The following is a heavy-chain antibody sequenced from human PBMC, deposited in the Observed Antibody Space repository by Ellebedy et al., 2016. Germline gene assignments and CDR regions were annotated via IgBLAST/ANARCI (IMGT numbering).Heavy chain of an antibody. V-gene: IGHV4-39*01. CDR3: ARNATGWYFDY. Sequence: SETLSLTCTVSGGSMTGIHYYWGWIRQPPGKGLEWIGSVYYSGSTVYNPSLKSQITMSVDTSKNQFSVHQRSVTAADTAVYYCARNATGWYFDYWGQGALVTVSS. CDR1: GGSMTGIHYY. D-gene: IGHD6-19*01. J-gene: IGHJ4*01. CDR2: VYYSGST.